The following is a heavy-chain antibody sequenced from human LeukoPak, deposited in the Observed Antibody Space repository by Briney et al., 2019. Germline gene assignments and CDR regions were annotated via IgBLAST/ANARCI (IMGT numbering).Heavy chain of an antibody. CDR1: GFTFSSYA. CDR2: ISYDGSNK. V-gene: IGHV3-30*04. J-gene: IGHJ4*02. Sequence: GGSLRLSCAASGFTFSSYAMHWVRQAPGKGLELVAVISYDGSNKYYADSVKGRFTISRDNSENTLYLQMNSLRAEDTAVYYCARGYYDSSGYYGYWGQGTLVTVSS. CDR3: ARGYYDSSGYYGY. D-gene: IGHD3-22*01.